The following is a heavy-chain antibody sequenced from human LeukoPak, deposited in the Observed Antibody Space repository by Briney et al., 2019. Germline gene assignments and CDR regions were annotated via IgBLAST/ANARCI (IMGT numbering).Heavy chain of an antibody. V-gene: IGHV4-59*01. CDR1: GGPISSYY. Sequence: PSETLSLTCIVSGGPISSYYWSWIRQPPGKGLEWIGYISYSGSINYNPSLKSRVTISVDTSKNQFSLKLSSVTAADTGVYYCARYSYSGSDAFDIWGQGTMVTVSS. J-gene: IGHJ3*02. D-gene: IGHD1-26*01. CDR2: ISYSGSI. CDR3: ARYSYSGSDAFDI.